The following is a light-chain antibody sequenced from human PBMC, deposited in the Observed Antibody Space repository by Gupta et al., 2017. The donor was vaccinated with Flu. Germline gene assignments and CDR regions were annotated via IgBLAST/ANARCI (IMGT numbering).Light chain of an antibody. V-gene: IGKV1-8*01. CDR3: QQFHAYPWT. J-gene: IGKJ1*01. Sequence: GDRVTITCRASQNVANFLAWYQQKPGKAPRLLIYAASTLQSGVPSRFSGSGYGTDFTLTISRLQSEDFATYYCQQFHAYPWTFGQGTKAEIK. CDR2: AAS. CDR1: QNVANF.